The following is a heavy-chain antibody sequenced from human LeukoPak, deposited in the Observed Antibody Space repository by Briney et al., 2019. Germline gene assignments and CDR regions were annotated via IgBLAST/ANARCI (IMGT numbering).Heavy chain of an antibody. CDR2: IYYSGST. CDR3: ARDRIAAAGTNWFDP. Sequence: PSETLSLTCTVSGGSISSYYWSWTRQPPGKGLEWIGYIYYSGSTNYNPSLKSRVTISVDTSKNQFSLKLSSVTAADTAVYYCARDRIAAAGTNWFDPWGQGTLVTVSS. V-gene: IGHV4-59*01. D-gene: IGHD6-13*01. CDR1: GGSISSYY. J-gene: IGHJ5*02.